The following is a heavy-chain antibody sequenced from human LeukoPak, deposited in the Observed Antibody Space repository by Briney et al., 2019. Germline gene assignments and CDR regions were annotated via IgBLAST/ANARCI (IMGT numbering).Heavy chain of an antibody. CDR1: GGSTSSGGYS. V-gene: IGHV4-30-4*07. CDR3: ARGEENWFDP. J-gene: IGHJ5*02. D-gene: IGHD1-26*01. Sequence: SETLSLTCAVSGGSTSSGGYSWSWIRQPPGKGLEWIGYIYYSGSTYYNPSLKSRVTISVDTSKNQFSLKLSSVTAADTAVYYCARGEENWFDPWGQGTLVTVSS. CDR2: IYYSGST.